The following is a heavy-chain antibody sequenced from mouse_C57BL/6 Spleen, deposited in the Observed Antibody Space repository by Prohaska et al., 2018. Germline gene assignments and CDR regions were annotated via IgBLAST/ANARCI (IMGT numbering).Heavy chain of an antibody. CDR3: QGYDYYGPWCGY. D-gene: IGHD1-2*01. J-gene: IGHJ3*01. V-gene: IGHV14-3*01. CDR2: IDPANGNT. Sequence: EVQLQQSVAELVRPGASVKLSCTASGVNIKNTYMHWVKKRPEQGQEWIVRIDPANGNTKYAPKFQGKATITADTSSNTAYLQLSSLTYEDTAIYDRQGYDYYGPWCGYWGQGTLVTVYA. CDR1: GVNIKNTY.